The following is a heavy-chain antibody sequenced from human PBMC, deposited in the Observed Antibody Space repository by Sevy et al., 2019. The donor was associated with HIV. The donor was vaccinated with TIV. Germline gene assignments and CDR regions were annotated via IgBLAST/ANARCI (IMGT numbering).Heavy chain of an antibody. J-gene: IGHJ3*02. CDR2: IIPIFGTA. Sequence: ASVKVSCKASGGTFSSYAISWVRQAPGQGLEWMGGIIPIFGTANYAQKFQGRVTITVDESTSTAYMELSSLRSEDTAVYYCASLVDIVVVPAARGTRRAFDIWGQGTMVTVSS. CDR1: GGTFSSYA. V-gene: IGHV1-69*13. CDR3: ASLVDIVVVPAARGTRRAFDI. D-gene: IGHD2-2*01.